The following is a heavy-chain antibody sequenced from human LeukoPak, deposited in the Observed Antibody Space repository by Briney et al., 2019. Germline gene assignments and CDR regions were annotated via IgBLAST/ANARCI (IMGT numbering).Heavy chain of an antibody. J-gene: IGHJ3*02. CDR2: IYHSGST. V-gene: IGHV4-38-2*02. CDR1: GYSISSGYY. D-gene: IGHD1-26*01. Sequence: SETLSLTCTVSGYSISSGYYWGWIRQPPGKGLEWIGSIYHSGSTYYNPSLKSRVTISVDTSKNQFSLKLSSVTAADTAVYYCARGGSYLSAFDIWGQGTMVTVSS. CDR3: ARGGSYLSAFDI.